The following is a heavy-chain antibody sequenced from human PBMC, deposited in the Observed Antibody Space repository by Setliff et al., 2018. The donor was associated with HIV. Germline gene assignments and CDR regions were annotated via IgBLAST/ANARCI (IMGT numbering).Heavy chain of an antibody. Sequence: SETLSLTCNVSGGSISSYYWNWIRQPPGKGLEWIGRIYASGSTNYNPSLKSRVTMSVDTSKNHFSLRLTSVTAADTAIYYCARHVVALGIVVLPAGALDFWGPGTLVTVSS. J-gene: IGHJ4*02. V-gene: IGHV4-59*08. D-gene: IGHD2-2*01. CDR3: ARHVVALGIVVLPAGALDF. CDR1: GGSISSYY. CDR2: IYASGST.